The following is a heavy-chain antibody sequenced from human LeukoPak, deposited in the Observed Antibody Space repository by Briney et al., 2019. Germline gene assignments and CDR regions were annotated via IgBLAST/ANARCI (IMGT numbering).Heavy chain of an antibody. CDR1: GGSISSSSYY. CDR3: ARFRYGSGLLAAFDI. J-gene: IGHJ3*02. CDR2: IYYSGST. D-gene: IGHD3-10*01. V-gene: IGHV4-39*07. Sequence: PSETLSLTCTVSGGSISSSSYYWGWIRQPPGKGLEWIGSIYYSGSTYYNPSLKSRVTMSVDTSKNQFSLRLTSVTAADTAVYYCARFRYGSGLLAAFDIWGQGTMVTVSS.